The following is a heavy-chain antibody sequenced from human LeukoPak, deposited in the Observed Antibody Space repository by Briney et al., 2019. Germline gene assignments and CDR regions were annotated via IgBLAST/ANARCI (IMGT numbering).Heavy chain of an antibody. Sequence: GGSLRLSCAASGFTFTSFGMHWVRQAPGKGLEGVAFIRNDGDVIYYTDSVKGRFTISRDNSKNTVYLQMNSLRAEDTAVYYCARDRAIQIVVVIDYWGQGTLVTASS. CDR3: ARDRAIQIVVVIDY. CDR2: IRNDGDVI. CDR1: GFTFTSFG. J-gene: IGHJ4*02. V-gene: IGHV3-30*02. D-gene: IGHD3-22*01.